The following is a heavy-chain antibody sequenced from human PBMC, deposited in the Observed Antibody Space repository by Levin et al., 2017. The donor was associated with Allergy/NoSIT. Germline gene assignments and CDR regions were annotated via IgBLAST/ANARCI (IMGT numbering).Heavy chain of an antibody. Sequence: SETLSLTCTVSGVSISSSTDYWVWIRQPPGTGLEWIGTLYYGGSIFYNPSLESRVTISVDTSDNRLSLTLTSVTAADTAVYYCARHKAAEGFSNSYSGSDSWGQGTLVTVSS. J-gene: IGHJ4*02. CDR2: LYYGGSI. D-gene: IGHD6-13*01. CDR3: ARHKAAEGFSNSYSGSDS. CDR1: GVSISSSTDY. V-gene: IGHV4-39*01.